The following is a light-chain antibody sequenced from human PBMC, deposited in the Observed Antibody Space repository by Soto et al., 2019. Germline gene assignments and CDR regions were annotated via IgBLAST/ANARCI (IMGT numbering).Light chain of an antibody. CDR2: DAS. Sequence: EIGLTQSQATLSWYPGERGILSCRASQRVSRYLAWYQQKPGQATRLLIYDASNRATGIPARFSGSGSGTDFTLAISSLEPEDFAVYYWQQRINWPSITFGQGPRLEIK. CDR1: QRVSRY. CDR3: QQRINWPSIT. J-gene: IGKJ5*01. V-gene: IGKV3-11*01.